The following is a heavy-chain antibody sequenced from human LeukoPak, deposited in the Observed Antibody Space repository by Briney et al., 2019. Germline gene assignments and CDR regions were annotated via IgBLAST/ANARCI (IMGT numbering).Heavy chain of an antibody. D-gene: IGHD6-25*01. V-gene: IGHV4-59*01. CDR3: ARGAANWFGP. CDR2: IYYSGST. Sequence: SETQSLTCTVSGGSISSYYWSWIRQPPGKGLEWIGYIYYSGSTNYNPSLESRVTISVDTSKNQFSLKLSSVTAADTAVYYCARGAANWFGPWGQGTLVTVSS. CDR1: GGSISSYY. J-gene: IGHJ5*02.